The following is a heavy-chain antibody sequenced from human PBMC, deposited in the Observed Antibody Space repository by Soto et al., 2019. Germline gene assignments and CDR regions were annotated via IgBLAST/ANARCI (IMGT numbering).Heavy chain of an antibody. J-gene: IGHJ3*02. CDR2: ISYDGSNK. V-gene: IGHV3-30-3*01. CDR1: GFTFSSYA. Sequence: GWSLRLSCAASGFTFSSYAMHWVRQAPGKGLEWVAVISYDGSNKYYADSVKGRFTISRDNSKNTLYLQMNSLRAEDTAVYYCARTYYYDSSGYYGDDAFDIWGQGTMVTVSS. D-gene: IGHD3-22*01. CDR3: ARTYYYDSSGYYGDDAFDI.